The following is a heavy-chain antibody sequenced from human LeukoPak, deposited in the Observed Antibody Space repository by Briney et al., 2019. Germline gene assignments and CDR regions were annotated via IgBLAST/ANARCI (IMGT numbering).Heavy chain of an antibody. J-gene: IGHJ4*02. V-gene: IGHV3-23*01. Sequence: GGSLRLSCAASGFTFSSYAMSWVRQAPGKGLEWVSAISGSGGSTYYADSVKGRFTISRDNSKNTLYLQMNSPRAEDTAVYYRAKDGLRPLIGTPFDYWGQGTLVTVSS. CDR1: GFTFSSYA. CDR2: ISGSGGST. D-gene: IGHD1-14*01. CDR3: AKDGLRPLIGTPFDY.